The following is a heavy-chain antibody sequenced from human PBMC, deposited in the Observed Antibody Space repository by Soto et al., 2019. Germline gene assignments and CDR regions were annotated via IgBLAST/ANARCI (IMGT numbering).Heavy chain of an antibody. V-gene: IGHV3-53*01. D-gene: IGHD5-18*01. J-gene: IGHJ4*02. CDR3: ARASATEYSSAILFDI. Sequence: GGSLRLSCAASGLTVSSSYMSWVRQAPGKGLQWVSVIYSAGSTYYANSVKGRFTISRDISTNMVYLQMSSLTDEETAVYYCARASATEYSSAILFDIWGQGALVTVSS. CDR2: IYSAGST. CDR1: GLTVSSSY.